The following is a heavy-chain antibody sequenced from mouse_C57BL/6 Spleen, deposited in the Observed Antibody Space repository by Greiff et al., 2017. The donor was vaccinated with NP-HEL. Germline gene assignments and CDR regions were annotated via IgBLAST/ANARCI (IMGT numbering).Heavy chain of an antibody. J-gene: IGHJ4*01. V-gene: IGHV1-50*01. CDR1: GYTFTSYW. CDR3: ERRRNYAMEY. CDR2: IDPSDSYT. Sequence: VQLQQPGAELVKPGASVKLSCKASGYTFTSYWMQWVKQRPGQGLEWIGEIDPSDSYTNYNQKFKGKATLTVDTSSSTAYMQLSGLTSEDCAVYYCERRRNYAMEYWGQGTSVTVSS.